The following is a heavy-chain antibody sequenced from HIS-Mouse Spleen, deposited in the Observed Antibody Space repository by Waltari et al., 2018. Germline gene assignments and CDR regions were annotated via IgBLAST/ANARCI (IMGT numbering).Heavy chain of an antibody. CDR3: ARGHDYSNYFDY. V-gene: IGHV1-8*01. D-gene: IGHD4-4*01. CDR1: GYTFTSYD. CDR2: MNPNGGNK. J-gene: IGHJ4*02. Sequence: QVQLVQSGAEVKKPGASVKVSCKASGYTFTSYDINWVRQATGQGLEWMGWMNPNGGNKGYAQKFQGRVNMTRNTSISTAYMELSSLRSEDTAVYYCARGHDYSNYFDYWGQGTLVTVSS.